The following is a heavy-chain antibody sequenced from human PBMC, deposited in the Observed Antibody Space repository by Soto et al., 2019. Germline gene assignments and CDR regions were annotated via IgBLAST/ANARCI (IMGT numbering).Heavy chain of an antibody. J-gene: IGHJ4*02. Sequence: GASVKVSCKASGGTFSSYAISCVRQAPGQGLEWMGGIIPIFGTANYAQKFQGRVTITADESTSTAYMELSSLRSEDTAVYYCARRPPIHGDYDQEFDYWGQGTLVTVSS. V-gene: IGHV1-69*13. CDR2: IIPIFGTA. D-gene: IGHD4-17*01. CDR1: GGTFSSYA. CDR3: ARRPPIHGDYDQEFDY.